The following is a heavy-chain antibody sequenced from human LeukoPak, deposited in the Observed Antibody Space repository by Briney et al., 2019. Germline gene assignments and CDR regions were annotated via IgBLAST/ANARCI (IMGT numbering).Heavy chain of an antibody. CDR3: ARGGYYDSSGPLEYFQH. CDR1: GYTFTSYG. CDR2: ISVYNGNT. Sequence: GASVKVSCKASGYTFTSYGISWVRQAPGQGLEWMGWISVYNGNTNYAQKVQGRVTMTTDTSTSTAYMELRSLRSDDTAVYYCARGGYYDSSGPLEYFQHWGQGTLVTVSS. V-gene: IGHV1-18*01. D-gene: IGHD3-22*01. J-gene: IGHJ1*01.